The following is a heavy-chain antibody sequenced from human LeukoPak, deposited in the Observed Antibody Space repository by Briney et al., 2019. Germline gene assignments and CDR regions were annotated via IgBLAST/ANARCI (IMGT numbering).Heavy chain of an antibody. V-gene: IGHV4-34*01. D-gene: IGHD2-15*01. CDR2: INRSGST. CDR3: ARLACSGGSCYLMDV. J-gene: IGHJ6*02. CDR1: GGSFSGYY. Sequence: SETLSLTCAVYGGSFSGYYWSWIRQPPGKGLEWIGEINRSGSTNYNPSLKSRVTISVDTSKNQFSLKLSAVTAADTAVYYCARLACSGGSCYLMDVWGQGTTVTVSS.